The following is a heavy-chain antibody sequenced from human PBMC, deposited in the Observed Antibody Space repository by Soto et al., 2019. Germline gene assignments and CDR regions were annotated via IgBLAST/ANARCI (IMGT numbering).Heavy chain of an antibody. D-gene: IGHD6-13*01. CDR3: AKDQAAAGTISRYFQH. CDR1: GFSFSTYA. J-gene: IGHJ1*01. V-gene: IGHV3-23*01. CDR2: ISGSGGTT. Sequence: PGGSLRLSCAASGFSFSTYAVSWVRQAPGKGLEWVSGISGSGGTTYYADSVKGRFTISRDNSKNTLYLQVNSLRVEDTAVYYCAKDQAAAGTISRYFQHWGQGTLVTVSS.